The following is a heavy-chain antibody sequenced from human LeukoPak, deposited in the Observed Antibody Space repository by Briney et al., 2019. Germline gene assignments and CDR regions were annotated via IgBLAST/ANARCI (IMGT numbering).Heavy chain of an antibody. D-gene: IGHD5-12*01. CDR3: ARGPNSGYGADAFDI. V-gene: IGHV1-69*13. J-gene: IGHJ3*02. CDR1: GGTFSSYA. Sequence: ASVKVSCKASGGTFSSYAISWVRQAPGQGLEWMGGIIPIFGTANYAQKFQGRVTITADESTSTAYMELSSLRSEDTAVYYCARGPNSGYGADAFDIWGQGTMVTVSS. CDR2: IIPIFGTA.